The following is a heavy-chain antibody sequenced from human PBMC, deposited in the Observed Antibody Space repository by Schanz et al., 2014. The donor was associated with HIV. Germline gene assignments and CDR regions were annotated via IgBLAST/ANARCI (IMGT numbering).Heavy chain of an antibody. V-gene: IGHV3-23*04. CDR2: INWNGDTT. J-gene: IGHJ4*02. CDR3: ARDSGPGIY. D-gene: IGHD3-10*01. CDR1: GFTFTSYW. Sequence: MQLVESGGAVVRPGGSLRLSCAASGFTFTSYWMSWVRQAPGKGLEWVAVINWNGDTTYYADSVKGRFTISRDNSNNVLFLHMPTLRADDTAVYYCARDSGPGIYWGQGTLVTVSS.